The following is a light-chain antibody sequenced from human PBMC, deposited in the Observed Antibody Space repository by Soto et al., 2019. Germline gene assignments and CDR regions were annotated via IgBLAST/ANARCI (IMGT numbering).Light chain of an antibody. V-gene: IGKV3-20*01. CDR1: QSITNNY. CDR3: QQYRTSPIT. Sequence: ETVLTQSPGTLSLSPGERATLSCRASQSITNNYLAWYQQKPGQAPRLLIYGASSRVTGIPDRFSGSGAGTDFTLTISRLEPEDFAVYYCQQYRTSPITFGQGTRLDIK. CDR2: GAS. J-gene: IGKJ5*01.